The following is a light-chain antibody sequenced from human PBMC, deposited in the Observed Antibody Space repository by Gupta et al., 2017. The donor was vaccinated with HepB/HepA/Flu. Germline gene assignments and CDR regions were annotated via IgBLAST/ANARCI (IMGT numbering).Light chain of an antibody. CDR1: QSVSSN. Sequence: EIVMTQSPATLSVSPGERATLSCRTSQSVSSNLAWYQQKPGQAPRLLIYGASTRATGIPARFSGSGSGTQFTLTISSLQSEDCAVYYCQQDNSWPIFGGGTKVEIK. V-gene: IGKV3-15*01. CDR3: QQDNSWPI. CDR2: GAS. J-gene: IGKJ4*01.